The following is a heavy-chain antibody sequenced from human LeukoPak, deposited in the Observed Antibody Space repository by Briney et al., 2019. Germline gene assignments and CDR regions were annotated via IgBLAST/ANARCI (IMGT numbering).Heavy chain of an antibody. CDR1: GFTFSSYG. CDR3: AKSVGVYCSGGSCLYGMDV. CDR2: ISYDGSNK. J-gene: IGHJ6*02. Sequence: GGSLRLSCAASGFTFSSYGMHWVRQAPGKGLEWVAVISYDGSNKYYADSVKGRFTISRDNSKNTLYLLMNSLRAEDTAVYYCAKSVGVYCSGGSCLYGMDVWGQGTTVTVSS. D-gene: IGHD2-15*01. V-gene: IGHV3-30*18.